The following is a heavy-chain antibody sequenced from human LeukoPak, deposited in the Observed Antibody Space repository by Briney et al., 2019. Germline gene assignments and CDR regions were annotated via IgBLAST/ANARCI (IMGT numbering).Heavy chain of an antibody. V-gene: IGHV1-18*01. CDR2: ISVASGDT. J-gene: IGHJ4*02. CDR3: TTGYGDLEIYGN. D-gene: IGHD4-17*01. CDR1: ASSFPTFS. Sequence: ASVKVSCKASASSFPTFSFSWVRQAPGQGLEWMGWISVASGDTFYAQKVQGRVSMTTDKITGTLYMELTGLTSDDTAVYYCTTGYGDLEIYGNWGQGTLVIVSS.